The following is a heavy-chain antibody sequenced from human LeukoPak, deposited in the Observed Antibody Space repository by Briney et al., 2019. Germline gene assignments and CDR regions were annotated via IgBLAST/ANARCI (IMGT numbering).Heavy chain of an antibody. V-gene: IGHV3-21*01. J-gene: IGHJ6*03. Sequence: GGSLRLSCAASGFTFNSYNMNWVRQAPGKGLEWVSSITSSSTYMYYADSVKGRFTISRDNAKNTLYLQMNSLRAEDTAVYYCARDLWTGYSRGYYMDVWGKGTTVTISS. CDR3: ARDLWTGYSRGYYMDV. D-gene: IGHD3/OR15-3a*01. CDR1: GFTFNSYN. CDR2: ITSSSTYM.